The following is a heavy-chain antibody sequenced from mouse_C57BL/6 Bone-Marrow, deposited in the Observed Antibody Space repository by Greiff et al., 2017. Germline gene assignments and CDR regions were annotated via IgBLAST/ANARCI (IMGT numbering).Heavy chain of an antibody. CDR2: IYPGSGNT. V-gene: IGHV1-76*01. CDR3: ARDHLGLDYDYGRLLMDY. J-gene: IGHJ4*01. CDR1: GYTFTDYY. Sequence: QVQLKQSGAELVRPGASVKLSCKASGYTFTDYYINWVKQRPGQGLEWIARIYPGSGNTYYNEKFKGKATLTAEKSSSTAYMQLSSLTSEDSAVYCWARDHLGLDYDYGRLLMDYWGQGTSVTVSS. D-gene: IGHD2-4*01.